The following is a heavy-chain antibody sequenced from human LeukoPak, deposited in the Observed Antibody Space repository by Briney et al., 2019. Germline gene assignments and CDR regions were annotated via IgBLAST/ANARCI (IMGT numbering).Heavy chain of an antibody. V-gene: IGHV4-34*01. CDR3: ARLLRQTSVGPDLYYFDY. J-gene: IGHJ4*02. D-gene: IGHD2-2*02. CDR1: GGSFSGYY. Sequence: SETLSLTCAVYGGSFSGYYWSWIRQPPGKGLEWIGEINHSGSTNYNPSLKSRVTLSIDTSKNQFSLKLSSVTAADTAVYYCARLLRQTSVGPDLYYFDYWGQGTLVTVSS. CDR2: INHSGST.